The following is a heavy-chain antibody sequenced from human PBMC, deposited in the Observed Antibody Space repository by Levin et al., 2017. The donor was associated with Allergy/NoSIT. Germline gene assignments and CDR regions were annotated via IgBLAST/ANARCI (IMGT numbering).Heavy chain of an antibody. CDR3: TSQYYDFWSGSPEKNWFDP. CDR2: IRSKANSYAT. D-gene: IGHD3-3*01. V-gene: IGHV3-73*01. CDR1: GFTFSGSA. Sequence: LSLPCAASGFTFSGSAMHWVRQASGKGLEWVGRIRSKANSYATAYAASVKGRFTISRDDSKNTAYLQMNSLKTEDTAVYYCTSQYYDFWSGSPEKNWFDPWGQGTLVTVSS. J-gene: IGHJ5*02.